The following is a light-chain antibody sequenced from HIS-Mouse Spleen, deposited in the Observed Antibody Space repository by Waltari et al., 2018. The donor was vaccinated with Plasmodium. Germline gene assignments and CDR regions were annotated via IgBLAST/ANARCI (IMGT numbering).Light chain of an antibody. CDR2: QDS. CDR3: QAWDSSTAVV. CDR1: KLGDKY. V-gene: IGLV3-1*01. Sequence: SYELTQPPSVSVSPGQPASITCPGDKLGDKYACWYQQKPGQSPGLVIYQDSKRPSGIPERFSGSNSGNTATLTISGTQAMDEADYYCQAWDSSTAVVFGGGTKLTVL. J-gene: IGLJ2*01.